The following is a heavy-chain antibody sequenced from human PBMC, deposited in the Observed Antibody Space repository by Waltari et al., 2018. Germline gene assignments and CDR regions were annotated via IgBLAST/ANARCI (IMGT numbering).Heavy chain of an antibody. J-gene: IGHJ6*02. CDR1: GLAFGDAG. D-gene: IGHD2-15*01. CDR2: IKSKTDGGTT. Sequence: EVKLGESGGGLVQPGGSRRLPCAASGLAFGDAGVRWFRRPAGKGRIWVGRIKSKTDGGTTDYAAPVKGRFTISRDDSKNTLYLQMNSLKTEDTAVYYCTTDHCSGGSCYPGGCCYYGMDVWGQGTTVTVSS. V-gene: IGHV3-15*01. CDR3: TTDHCSGGSCYPGGCCYYGMDV.